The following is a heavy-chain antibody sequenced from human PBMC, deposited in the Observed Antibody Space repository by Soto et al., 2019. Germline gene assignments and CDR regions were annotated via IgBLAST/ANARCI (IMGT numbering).Heavy chain of an antibody. J-gene: IGHJ5*01. CDR1: GYTFTSYD. CDR2: MNPNSGNT. V-gene: IGHV1-8*01. Sequence: ASVKVSCKATGYTFTSYDSNWVRQATGQGREWMGWMNPNSGNTGYAQKFQGRVTMTRNTSISTAYMELSSLRSEDTAVYNCASALAGVRFLEWFNWFDSWGQGTMVTVSS. CDR3: ASALAGVRFLEWFNWFDS. D-gene: IGHD3-3*01.